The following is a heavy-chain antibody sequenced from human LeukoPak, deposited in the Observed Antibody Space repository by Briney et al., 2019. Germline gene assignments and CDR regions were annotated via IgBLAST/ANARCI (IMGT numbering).Heavy chain of an antibody. CDR3: AKEPYRYSYGGYDY. CDR1: GFTFSSYS. D-gene: IGHD5-18*01. CDR2: ISSSSSSYI. Sequence: SGGSLRLSCAASGFTFSSYSMNWVRQAPGKGLEWVSSISSSSSSYIYYADSVKGRFTISRDNSKNTLYLQMNSLRAEDTAVYYCAKEPYRYSYGGYDYWGQGTLVTVSS. V-gene: IGHV3-21*01. J-gene: IGHJ4*02.